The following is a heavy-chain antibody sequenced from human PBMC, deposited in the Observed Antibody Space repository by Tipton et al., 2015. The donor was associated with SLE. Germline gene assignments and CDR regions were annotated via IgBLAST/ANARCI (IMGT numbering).Heavy chain of an antibody. Sequence: GSLRLSCVASGFTFSDHYMDWVRQAPGKGLEWVGRIRKKPNSYTTEYAASVKGRFTISRDDSKSSLFLQMNSLNIEDTAVYYCVRVSVDTSMVDYWGQGTLVTVSS. D-gene: IGHD5-18*01. CDR3: VRVSVDTSMVDY. CDR2: IRKKPNSYTT. CDR1: GFTFSDHY. V-gene: IGHV3-72*01. J-gene: IGHJ4*02.